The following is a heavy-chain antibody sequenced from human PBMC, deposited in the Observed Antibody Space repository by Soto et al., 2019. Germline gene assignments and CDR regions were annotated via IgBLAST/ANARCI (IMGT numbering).Heavy chain of an antibody. Sequence: EVQLVESGGGSVQPGGSLRLSCAASGFTFSSFWMHWVRQGPGKGLVWLSRINFDGTRTTYADSVKGRFTISRDNAKDTVYLQMNSLRAEDTAVYYCARGAGGRYYNDYWGQGTLVTVSS. CDR1: GFTFSSFW. J-gene: IGHJ4*02. V-gene: IGHV3-74*01. D-gene: IGHD1-26*01. CDR2: INFDGTRT. CDR3: ARGAGGRYYNDY.